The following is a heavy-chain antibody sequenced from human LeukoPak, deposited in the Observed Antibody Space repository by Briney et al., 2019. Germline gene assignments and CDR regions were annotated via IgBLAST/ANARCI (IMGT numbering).Heavy chain of an antibody. D-gene: IGHD2-8*01. Sequence: SETLSLTCSASGGSISSYYWSWIRQPPGKVLEWIGYIYASGSTNYNPSLKSRVTISVDTSKNQFSLNLTSVTAADTAVYYCARHGSVRSPLGPWGQGTLVTVSS. CDR1: GGSISSYY. V-gene: IGHV4-4*09. CDR3: ARHGSVRSPLGP. J-gene: IGHJ5*02. CDR2: IYASGST.